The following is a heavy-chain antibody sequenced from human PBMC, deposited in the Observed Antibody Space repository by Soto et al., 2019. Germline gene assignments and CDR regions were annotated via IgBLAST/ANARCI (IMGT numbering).Heavy chain of an antibody. CDR3: AKDLPYCHGGSCR. D-gene: IGHD2-15*01. J-gene: IGHJ4*02. Sequence: GGSLRLSCAASGFTFSSSAMSWVRQAPGKGLEWVAIISGGGGTTSYAASVRGRFTISRDNSRSTLYLQMNSLRAEDTAIYYCAKDLPYCHGGSCRWGQGTLVTVSS. CDR1: GFTFSSSA. V-gene: IGHV3-23*01. CDR2: ISGGGGTT.